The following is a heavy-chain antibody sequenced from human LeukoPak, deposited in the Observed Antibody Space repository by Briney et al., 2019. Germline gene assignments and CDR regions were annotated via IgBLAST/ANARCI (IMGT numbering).Heavy chain of an antibody. J-gene: IGHJ4*02. Sequence: ASVKVSCKASGYTFTNYDINWVRQATGQGLEWMGWMNPKSGDTGYAQNFQGRVSMTRSTSITTAYMELSSLRAEDTAVYYCARDLFRRGYSYDYWGQGTLVTVSS. CDR3: ARDLFRRGYSYDY. D-gene: IGHD5-18*01. V-gene: IGHV1-8*01. CDR1: GYTFTNYD. CDR2: MNPKSGDT.